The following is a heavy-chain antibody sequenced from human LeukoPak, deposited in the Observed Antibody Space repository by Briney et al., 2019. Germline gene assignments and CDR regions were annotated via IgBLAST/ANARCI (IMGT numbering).Heavy chain of an antibody. Sequence: SETLSLTCTLSGGSTSSYYWSWIRQPPGKGREWIGHIYDSGSTNYNPSLESRVTISVDTSKNQFSLKLTSVTAADTAVYYCTKGGRRDILTYWGQGILVTV. CDR3: TKGGRRDILTY. CDR2: IYDSGST. CDR1: GGSTSSYY. V-gene: IGHV4-59*01. J-gene: IGHJ4*02. D-gene: IGHD3-9*01.